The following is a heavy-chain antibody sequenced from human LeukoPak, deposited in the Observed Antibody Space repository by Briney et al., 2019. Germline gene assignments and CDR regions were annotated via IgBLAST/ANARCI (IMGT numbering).Heavy chain of an antibody. CDR2: IYSGGST. CDR1: GFTVSNNY. Sequence: PGGSLRLSCAASGFTVSNNYMSWVRQAPGKGLEWVSVIYSGGSTYYADSVKGRFTISRDNSKNTLYLQMNSLRAEDTAVYYCARAAPYDAFDIWGQGTMVTVSS. D-gene: IGHD3-3*01. CDR3: ARAAPYDAFDI. J-gene: IGHJ3*02. V-gene: IGHV3-53*01.